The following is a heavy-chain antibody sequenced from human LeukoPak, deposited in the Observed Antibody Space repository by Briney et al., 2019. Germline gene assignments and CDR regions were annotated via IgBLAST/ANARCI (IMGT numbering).Heavy chain of an antibody. J-gene: IGHJ4*02. V-gene: IGHV3-74*01. Sequence: GGSLRLSCAASGFIFSRSWMHWVRQAPDKGLVWVSGISGDERNTTYADSVKGRFTISRDNAKNSLYLQMNSLRAEDTALYYCAKDKQGGDYYDSSGSFDYWGQGTLVTVSS. CDR2: ISGDERNT. CDR3: AKDKQGGDYYDSSGSFDY. CDR1: GFIFSRSW. D-gene: IGHD3-22*01.